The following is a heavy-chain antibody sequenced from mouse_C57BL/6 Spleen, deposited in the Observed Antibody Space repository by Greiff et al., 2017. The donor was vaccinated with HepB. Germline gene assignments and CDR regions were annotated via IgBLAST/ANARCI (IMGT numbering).Heavy chain of an antibody. D-gene: IGHD2-3*01. CDR1: GYTFTDYY. CDR2: INPNNGGT. Sequence: EVQLQQSGPELVKPGASVKISCKASGYTFTDYYMNWVKQSHGKSLEWIGDINPNNGGTSYNQKFKGKATLTVDKSSSTAYMELRSLTSEDSAVYYCAIYDGYFYWYFDVWGTGTTVTVSS. CDR3: AIYDGYFYWYFDV. J-gene: IGHJ1*03. V-gene: IGHV1-26*01.